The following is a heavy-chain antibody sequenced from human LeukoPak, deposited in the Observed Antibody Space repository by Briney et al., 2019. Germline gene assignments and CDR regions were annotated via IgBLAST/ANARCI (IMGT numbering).Heavy chain of an antibody. CDR1: GDSISPYY. CDR3: ARSHQLIRTFDC. Sequence: SETLSLTCTVSGDSISPYYWSWIRHPPGKGLEWIGYISYSGDTNYNPSLKSRVTMSVDTSKNQLSLKLSSVTAADTAVYYCARSHQLIRTFDCWGQGTLVTVSS. V-gene: IGHV4-59*01. J-gene: IGHJ4*02. D-gene: IGHD6-6*01. CDR2: ISYSGDT.